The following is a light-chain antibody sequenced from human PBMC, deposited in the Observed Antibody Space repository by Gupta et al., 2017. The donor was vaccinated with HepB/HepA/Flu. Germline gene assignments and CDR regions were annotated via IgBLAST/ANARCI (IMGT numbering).Light chain of an antibody. J-gene: IGLJ2*01. CDR2: DSS. CDR3: QSYDRSLGGSV. Sequence: QFVLTQPPSVSGAPGQEVTISCTGSSSNIGASYDVQWYQQLQGKAPKVLIYDSSNRPSGVPERFSGSKSGTSASLAITGLQAEDEADDYCQSYDRSLGGSVFGGGTKVTVL. V-gene: IGLV1-40*01. CDR1: SSNIGASYD.